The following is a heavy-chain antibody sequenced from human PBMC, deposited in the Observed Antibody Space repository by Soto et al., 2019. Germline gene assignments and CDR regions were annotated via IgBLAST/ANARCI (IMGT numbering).Heavy chain of an antibody. D-gene: IGHD4-17*01. J-gene: IGHJ3*02. V-gene: IGHV1-69*02. CDR3: ALGPGGLIEYGDYVI. Sequence: QVQLVQSGAEVKKPGSSVKVSCKASGGTCSSYTISWVRQAPGQGPEWMGRIIAILGIANYAEKLQGRVTITADNYTSTAYMELSSLRAEDTAVYYCALGPGGLIEYGDYVIWGQGTLVTVSS. CDR2: IIAILGIA. CDR1: GGTCSSYT.